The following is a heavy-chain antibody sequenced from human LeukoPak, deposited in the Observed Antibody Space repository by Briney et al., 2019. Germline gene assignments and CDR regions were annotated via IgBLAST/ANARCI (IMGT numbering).Heavy chain of an antibody. CDR3: ARGRRPAV. V-gene: IGHV4-34*01. J-gene: IGHJ4*02. CDR2: INHSGST. CDR1: GGSFSGYY. Sequence: SENPSLTCAVYGGSFSGYYWSWIRQPPGKGLEWIGEINHSGSTNYNPSLKSRVTTSVDTSKNQFSLKLSSVTAADTAVYYCARGRRPAVWGQGTLVTVSS.